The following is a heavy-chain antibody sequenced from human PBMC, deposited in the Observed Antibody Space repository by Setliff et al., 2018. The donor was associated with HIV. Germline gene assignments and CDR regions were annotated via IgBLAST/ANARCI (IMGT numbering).Heavy chain of an antibody. CDR1: GGTFSNYA. D-gene: IGHD5-18*01. J-gene: IGHJ4*02. Sequence: SVKVSCKASGGTFSNYAISWVRQAPGQGLEWMARIIPILRTTNYAQKFQGRVTITADKSTTTAYMDLSSLRYEDTAVYYCAAGYSYELLSSYYFDYWGQGTLVTVSS. CDR2: IIPILRTT. V-gene: IGHV1-69*04. CDR3: AAGYSYELLSSYYFDY.